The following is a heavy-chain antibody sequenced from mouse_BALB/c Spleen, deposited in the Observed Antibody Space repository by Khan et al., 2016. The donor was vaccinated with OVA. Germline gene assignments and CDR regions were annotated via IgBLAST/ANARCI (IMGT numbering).Heavy chain of an antibody. CDR1: GYAFTDYW. CDR3: ARDGGNYEWFAY. V-gene: IGHV1-63*01. CDR2: IYPGSGNT. J-gene: IGHJ3*01. Sequence: QVQLQQSGTELVRPGTSVKISCKASGYAFTDYWLGWVKQRPGHGLEWIGDIYPGSGNTYYNEKFKGKVTLTADKSSSTAYMQLSSLTAEDSAVYCCARDGGNYEWFAYWGQGTLVTVSA. D-gene: IGHD2-1*01.